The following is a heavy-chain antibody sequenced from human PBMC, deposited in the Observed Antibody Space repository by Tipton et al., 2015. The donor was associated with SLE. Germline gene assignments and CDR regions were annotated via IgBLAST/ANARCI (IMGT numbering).Heavy chain of an antibody. Sequence: QLVQSGAEVKKPGASVKVSCKASGYTFTSYYMHWVRQAPGQGLEWMGIINPSGGSTSYAQKFQGRVTMTRDTSTSTVYMELSSLRSEDTAVYYCARVGAYCGGDCGGAFDIWGQGTMVTVSS. J-gene: IGHJ3*02. CDR3: ARVGAYCGGDCGGAFDI. CDR2: INPSGGST. V-gene: IGHV1-46*01. CDR1: GYTFTSYY. D-gene: IGHD2-21*02.